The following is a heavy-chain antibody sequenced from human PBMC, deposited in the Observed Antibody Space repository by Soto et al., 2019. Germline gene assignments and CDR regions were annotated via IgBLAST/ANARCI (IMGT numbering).Heavy chain of an antibody. V-gene: IGHV3-23*01. D-gene: IGHD6-19*01. CDR2: ISGSGGST. Sequence: EVQVLESGGGLVQPGGSLRLSCAASGFTFSDYAMNWVRQAPGKGLEWVSTISGSGGSTYYAASVRGRFTISRDNYKNTVYLQMNSLRAEDTAVYYCANDGKHSNGWWAAFDVWGQGTVVTVS. J-gene: IGHJ3*01. CDR3: ANDGKHSNGWWAAFDV. CDR1: GFTFSDYA.